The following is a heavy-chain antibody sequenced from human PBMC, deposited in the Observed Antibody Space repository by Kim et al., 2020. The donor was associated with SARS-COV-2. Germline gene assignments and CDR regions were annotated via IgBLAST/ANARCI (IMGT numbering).Heavy chain of an antibody. J-gene: IGHJ3*02. Sequence: PSRKSRVTISVDTSKNQFSLKLSSVTAADTAVYYCARAKLLWFGDDAFDIWGQGTMVTVSS. CDR3: ARAKLLWFGDDAFDI. D-gene: IGHD3-10*01. V-gene: IGHV4-59*01.